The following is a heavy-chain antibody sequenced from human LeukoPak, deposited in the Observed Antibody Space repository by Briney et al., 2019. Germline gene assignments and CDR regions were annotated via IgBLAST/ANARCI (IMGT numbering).Heavy chain of an antibody. V-gene: IGHV3-23*01. Sequence: GGSLRLSCVASGFSFGNYAMSWVRQVPGKGLQWVSQISGTGGATWYAGFARDRFTVSRDNSKKTLYLQMSGLRVEDTAMYYCVKDPRDTYGTNWFVSWGQGTLLIVSS. CDR1: GFSFGNYA. D-gene: IGHD2-21*01. CDR3: VKDPRDTYGTNWFVS. J-gene: IGHJ5*01. CDR2: ISGTGGAT.